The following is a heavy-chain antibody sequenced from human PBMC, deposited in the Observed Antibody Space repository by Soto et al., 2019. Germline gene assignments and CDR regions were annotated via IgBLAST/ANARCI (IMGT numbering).Heavy chain of an antibody. Sequence: SETLSLTCAVYGGSFSGYYWTWIRQPPGTGLEWIGEINHRESTNYNPSIKRQVTKKVDTTKNQFSIKLTSETAADTAVYYCARDKITGLFDYWGQGTLVT. D-gene: IGHD2-8*02. J-gene: IGHJ4*02. CDR1: GGSFSGYY. CDR3: ARDKITGLFDY. V-gene: IGHV4-34*01. CDR2: INHREST.